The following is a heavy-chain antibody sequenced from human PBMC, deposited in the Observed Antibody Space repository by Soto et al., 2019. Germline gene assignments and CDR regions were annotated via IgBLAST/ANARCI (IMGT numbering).Heavy chain of an antibody. J-gene: IGHJ6*02. V-gene: IGHV1-3*01. CDR3: ARDIVATISHDDYGVDV. D-gene: IGHD5-12*01. CDR1: GYPFTSYA. CDR2: INAGNGNT. Sequence: ASVKVSGKVSGYPFTSYAMHWVRQAPGQRLEWMGWINAGNGNTKYSQKFQGRVTITRDTSASTAYMALSSLRSEDTAVYYCARDIVATISHDDYGVDVWGRGTRFTVSS.